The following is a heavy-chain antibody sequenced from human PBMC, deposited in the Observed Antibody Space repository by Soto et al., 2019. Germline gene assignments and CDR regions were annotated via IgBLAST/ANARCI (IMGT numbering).Heavy chain of an antibody. CDR3: ARVKTGTGDYFDY. V-gene: IGHV1-18*01. J-gene: IGHJ4*02. CDR2: ISTLNDNT. CDR1: VYTFTNYG. Sequence: VXSVKGSCKTSVYTFTNYGITWVRQAPGQGLEWMGWISTLNDNTNYAQRFRGRVSMTADSSTTTAYMELRSLRPDDTAVYYCARVKTGTGDYFDYWGQGTPVTVSS. D-gene: IGHD1-1*01.